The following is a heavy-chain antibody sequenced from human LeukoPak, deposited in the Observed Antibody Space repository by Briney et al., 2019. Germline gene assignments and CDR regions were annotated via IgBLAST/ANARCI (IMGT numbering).Heavy chain of an antibody. CDR3: AREVGATANPYYYYGMDV. V-gene: IGHV3-30*04. D-gene: IGHD5-12*01. Sequence: PGGSLRLSCAASGFTFSSYAMHWVRQAPGKGLEWVAVISYDGSNKYYADSVKGRFTISRDNSKNTLYLQMNSLRAEDTAVYYCAREVGATANPYYYYGMDVWGQGTTVTVSS. CDR2: ISYDGSNK. CDR1: GFTFSSYA. J-gene: IGHJ6*02.